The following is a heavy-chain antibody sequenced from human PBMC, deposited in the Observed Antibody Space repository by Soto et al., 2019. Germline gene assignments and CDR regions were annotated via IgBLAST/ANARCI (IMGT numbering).Heavy chain of an antibody. CDR2: IIPIFGTA. CDR3: ARFLSYGRGWYFDL. Sequence: SVKVSCKASGYTFTSYCISWVRQAPGQGLEWMGGIIPIFGTANYAQKFQGRVTITADESTSTAYMELSSLRSEDTAVYYCARFLSYGRGWYFDLWGRGTLVTVSS. J-gene: IGHJ2*01. CDR1: GYTFTSYC. V-gene: IGHV1-69*13. D-gene: IGHD1-26*01.